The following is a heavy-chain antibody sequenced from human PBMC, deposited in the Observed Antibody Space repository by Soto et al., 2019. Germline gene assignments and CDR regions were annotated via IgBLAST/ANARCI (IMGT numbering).Heavy chain of an antibody. Sequence: SETLSLTCAVYGGSFSGYYWSWIRQPPGKGLEWIGEINHSGSTNYNPSLKSRVTISVDTSKNQFSLKLSSVTAADTAVYYCARVENIVVVVAATPVRATRFDYWGQGTLVTVSS. CDR2: INHSGST. CDR1: GGSFSGYY. D-gene: IGHD2-15*01. J-gene: IGHJ4*02. V-gene: IGHV4-34*01. CDR3: ARVENIVVVVAATPVRATRFDY.